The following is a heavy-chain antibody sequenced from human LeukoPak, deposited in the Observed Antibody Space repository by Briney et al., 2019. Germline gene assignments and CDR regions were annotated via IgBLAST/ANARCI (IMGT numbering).Heavy chain of an antibody. D-gene: IGHD7-27*01. V-gene: IGHV3-30*02. CDR3: AKDPGTGDDAFDV. Sequence: GGSLRLSCAASGFTFSSYGMHWVRQAPGKRLEWVAFIRYDGSNKYYADSVKGRFTISRDNSKNTLYLQMNSLGAEDTAVYYCAKDPGTGDDAFDVWGQGTMVTVSS. CDR1: GFTFSSYG. J-gene: IGHJ3*01. CDR2: IRYDGSNK.